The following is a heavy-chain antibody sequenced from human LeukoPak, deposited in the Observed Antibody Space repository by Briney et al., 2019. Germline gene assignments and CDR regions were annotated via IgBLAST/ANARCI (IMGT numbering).Heavy chain of an antibody. CDR1: GGSISSYY. D-gene: IGHD1-26*01. J-gene: IGHJ3*02. V-gene: IGHV4-4*07. CDR3: ARDVRIVGAAAFDI. CDR2: IYTSGST. Sequence: SETLSLICTVSGGSISSYYWSWIRQPAGKGLEWIGRIYTSGSTNYNPSLRSRVTMSVDTSKNQFSLKLSSVTAADTAVYYCARDVRIVGAAAFDIWGQGTMVTVSS.